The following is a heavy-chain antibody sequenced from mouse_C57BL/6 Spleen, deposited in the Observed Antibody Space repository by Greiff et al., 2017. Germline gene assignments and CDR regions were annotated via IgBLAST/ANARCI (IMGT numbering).Heavy chain of an antibody. Sequence: EVKVVESGGGLVKPGGSLKLSCAASGFTFSDYGMHWVRQAPEKGLGWVAYISSGSSTIYYADTVKGRFTISRDNAKNTLFLQMTSLRSEDTAMYYCARGLRRDWFAYWGQGTLVTVSA. CDR1: GFTFSDYG. V-gene: IGHV5-17*01. J-gene: IGHJ3*01. CDR2: ISSGSSTI. D-gene: IGHD2-4*01. CDR3: ARGLRRDWFAY.